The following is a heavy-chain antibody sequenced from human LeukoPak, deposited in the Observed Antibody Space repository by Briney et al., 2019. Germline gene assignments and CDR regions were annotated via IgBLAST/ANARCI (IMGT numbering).Heavy chain of an antibody. D-gene: IGHD1-26*01. Sequence: TSQTLSLTCTVSGGSISSGSYYWSWIRQPAGKGLEWIGRIYTSGSTNYNPSLKSRVTISVDTSKNQFSLKLSSVTAADTAVYYCARDGRPSPQLGATGWYFDLWGRGTLVTVSS. J-gene: IGHJ2*01. CDR2: IYTSGST. CDR3: ARDGRPSPQLGATGWYFDL. CDR1: GGSISSGSYY. V-gene: IGHV4-61*02.